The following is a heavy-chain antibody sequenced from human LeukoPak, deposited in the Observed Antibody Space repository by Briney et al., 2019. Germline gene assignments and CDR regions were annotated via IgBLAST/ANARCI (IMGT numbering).Heavy chain of an antibody. V-gene: IGHV1-18*01. CDR1: GYTFTSYG. D-gene: IGHD2-15*01. CDR3: ARARADCSGGSCYLSFYYYYYMDV. Sequence: ASAKVSCKASGYTFTSYGISWVRQAPGQGLEWMGWISAYNGNTNYAQKLQGRVTMTRDTSISTAYMELSRLRSDDTAVYYCARARADCSGGSCYLSFYYYYYMDVWGKGTTVTISS. J-gene: IGHJ6*03. CDR2: ISAYNGNT.